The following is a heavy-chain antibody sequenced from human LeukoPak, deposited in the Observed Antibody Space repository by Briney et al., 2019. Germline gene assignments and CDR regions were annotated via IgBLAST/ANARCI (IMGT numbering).Heavy chain of an antibody. CDR3: AREGTEAPYGMDV. CDR2: ISYDGTNK. V-gene: IGHV3-30-3*01. J-gene: IGHJ6*02. Sequence: GGSLRLSCAASGFTFSSYAMHWVRQAPGKGLEWVAVISYDGTNKYYADSVKGRFTISRDNSKNSLYLQMNSLRAEDTAVYYCAREGTEAPYGMDVWGQGTTVTVSS. CDR1: GFTFSSYA. D-gene: IGHD2-8*02.